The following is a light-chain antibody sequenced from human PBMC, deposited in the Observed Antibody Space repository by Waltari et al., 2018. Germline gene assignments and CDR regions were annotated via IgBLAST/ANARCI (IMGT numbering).Light chain of an antibody. CDR3: QQYSSYSSWT. Sequence: DIQMTQSPSTLSASVGDRVTITCRASQNINSWLAWYQQRPGKAPRLLLYKASTVQSGVPSRFSGSGAGNEFTLTINSLQTEDFAAYYCQQYSSYSSWTFGQGTQV. V-gene: IGKV1-5*03. CDR2: KAS. CDR1: QNINSW. J-gene: IGKJ1*01.